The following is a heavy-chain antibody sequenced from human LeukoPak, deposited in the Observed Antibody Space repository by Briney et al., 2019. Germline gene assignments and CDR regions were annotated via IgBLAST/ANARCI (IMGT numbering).Heavy chain of an antibody. CDR3: MRRAGDWAVNWVDP. CDR2: FYYDGRT. Sequence: SETLSLTCTVSGGSITGSTYYWGWFRQPPGKGLEWIASFYYDGRTYHSPSLKSRVTISGDTSKNHFSLKLSSVTAADTAVYYCMRRAGDWAVNWVDPWGQGSLVTVSS. D-gene: IGHD2-21*02. CDR1: GGSITGSTYY. J-gene: IGHJ5*02. V-gene: IGHV4-39*02.